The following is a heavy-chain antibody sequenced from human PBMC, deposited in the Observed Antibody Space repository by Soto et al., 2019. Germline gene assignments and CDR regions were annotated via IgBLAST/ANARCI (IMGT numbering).Heavy chain of an antibody. D-gene: IGHD6-13*01. CDR3: ARPKGIAGTDFDY. Sequence: SETLSLTCTVSGGSISSGDYYWTWIRQHPGKGLEWIGNIYYSGSTNHNPSLKSRVTISVDTSKNQFSLKLSSVTAADTAVYYCARPKGIAGTDFDYWGQGTLVTVSS. V-gene: IGHV4-39*01. J-gene: IGHJ4*02. CDR2: IYYSGST. CDR1: GGSISSGDYY.